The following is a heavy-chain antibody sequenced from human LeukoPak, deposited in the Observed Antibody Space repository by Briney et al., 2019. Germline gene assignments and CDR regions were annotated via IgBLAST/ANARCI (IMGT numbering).Heavy chain of an antibody. CDR1: GFTFSTSG. V-gene: IGHV3-30*02. CDR3: AREGDGSPGAFDI. D-gene: IGHD5-24*01. CDR2: IRYDGSNT. J-gene: IGHJ3*02. Sequence: GGSLRLSCATSGFTFSTSGMHWVRQAPGKGLEWVAFIRYDGSNTYHADSVKGRFTVSRDNSKNTLYLQMNSLRAEDTAVYYCAREGDGSPGAFDIWGQGTMVTVSS.